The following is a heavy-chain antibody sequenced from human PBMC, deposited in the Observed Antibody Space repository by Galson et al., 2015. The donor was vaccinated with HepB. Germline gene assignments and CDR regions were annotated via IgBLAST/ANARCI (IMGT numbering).Heavy chain of an antibody. CDR1: GFTLSDYY. V-gene: IGHV3-11*06. D-gene: IGHD6-6*01. CDR2: ISDSNDYT. J-gene: IGHJ6*02. CDR3: ARSAGKYSSLEDKHFGMDV. Sequence: SLRLSCAASGFTLSDYYMTWIRQAPGKGLEWISYISDSNDYTNYADSVKGRFTISRDNAKNSLYLQMNSLRAEDTAVYYCARSAGKYSSLEDKHFGMDVWGQGTTVTVSS.